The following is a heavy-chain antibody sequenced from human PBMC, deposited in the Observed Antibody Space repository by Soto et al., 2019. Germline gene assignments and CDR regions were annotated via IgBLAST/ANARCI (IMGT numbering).Heavy chain of an antibody. CDR3: ARGSYDFWSGDYGMDV. CDR2: ISAYSGNT. V-gene: IGHV1-18*01. CDR1: GYTFTSYG. J-gene: IGHJ6*02. D-gene: IGHD3-3*01. Sequence: ASVKVSCKASGYTFTSYGISWVRQAPGQGLEWMGWISAYSGNTNYAQKLQGRVTMTTDTSTSTAYMELRSLRSDDTAVYYCARGSYDFWSGDYGMDVWGQGTTVTVSS.